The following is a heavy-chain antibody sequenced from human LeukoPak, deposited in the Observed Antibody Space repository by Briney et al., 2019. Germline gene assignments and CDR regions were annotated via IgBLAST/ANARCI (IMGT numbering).Heavy chain of an antibody. CDR2: IIPIFGTA. D-gene: IGHD3-9*01. V-gene: IGHV1-69*01. J-gene: IGHJ5*02. Sequence: GSSVKVSCKASGGTFSSYAISWVRQAPGQGLEWMGGIIPIFGTANYAQKFQGRVTITADESTSTAYMELSSLRSEDTAVYYCARDGPYYDILTGYYQDTPKNWFDPWGQGTLVTVSS. CDR1: GGTFSSYA. CDR3: ARDGPYYDILTGYYQDTPKNWFDP.